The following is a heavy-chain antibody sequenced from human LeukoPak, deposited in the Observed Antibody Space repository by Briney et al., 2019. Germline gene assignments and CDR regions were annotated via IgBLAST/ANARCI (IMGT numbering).Heavy chain of an antibody. D-gene: IGHD2-15*01. CDR3: ARADCSGGSCYAFDI. CDR2: MYNSGIT. Sequence: PSETLSLTCTVSGGSISSYYWSWIRQPPGKGLEWIGYMYNSGITNYNPSLRSRVTMSVDTSKNQFSLKLTFLMGEEKAVYFCARADCSGGSCYAFDIWGQGTMVTVSS. CDR1: GGSISSYY. V-gene: IGHV4-59*01. J-gene: IGHJ3*02.